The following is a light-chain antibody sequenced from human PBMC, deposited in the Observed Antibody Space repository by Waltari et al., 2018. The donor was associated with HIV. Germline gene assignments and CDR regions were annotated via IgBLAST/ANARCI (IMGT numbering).Light chain of an antibody. J-gene: IGLJ3*02. V-gene: IGLV2-23*02. Sequence: QSALTQPASVSGSPGQSITISCTRTSNDVGSYQFVSWYQKHPGKAPIPIMYEVTNRPSVVSNRFAGSKSGKAASLTISGLQLEDEAEYHCCSYAGGTDWVFGGGTKLTVL. CDR3: CSYAGGTDWV. CDR2: EVT. CDR1: SNDVGSYQF.